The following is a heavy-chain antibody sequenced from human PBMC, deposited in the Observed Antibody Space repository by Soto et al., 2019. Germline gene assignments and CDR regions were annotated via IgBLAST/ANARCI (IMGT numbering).Heavy chain of an antibody. J-gene: IGHJ4*02. CDR1: GGSISSGGYS. V-gene: IGHV4-30-2*01. Sequence: PSETLSLTCAVSGGSISSGGYSWSWIRQPPGKGLEWIGYIYHSGSTYYNPSLKSRVTISVDRSKNQFSLKLTSVTAADTAVYYGAREKITGLFDYWGQGTLVTVSS. CDR3: AREKITGLFDY. CDR2: IYHSGST. D-gene: IGHD2-8*02.